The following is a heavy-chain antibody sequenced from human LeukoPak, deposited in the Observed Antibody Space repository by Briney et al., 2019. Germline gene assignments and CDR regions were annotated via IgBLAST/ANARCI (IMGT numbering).Heavy chain of an antibody. V-gene: IGHV4-39*07. Sequence: PSETLSLTCTVSGGSISSSSYYWGWIRQPPGKGLEWIGSIYYSGSTYYNPSLKSRVTISVDTSKNQFSLKLSSVTAADTAVYYCARFGVYDKARAGYWGQGTLVTVSS. CDR1: GGSISSSSYY. CDR3: ARFGVYDKARAGY. CDR2: IYYSGST. D-gene: IGHD3-22*01. J-gene: IGHJ4*02.